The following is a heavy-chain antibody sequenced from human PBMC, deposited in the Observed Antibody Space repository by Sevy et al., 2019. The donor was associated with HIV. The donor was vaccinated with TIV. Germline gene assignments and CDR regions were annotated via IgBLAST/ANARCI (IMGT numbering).Heavy chain of an antibody. J-gene: IGHJ4*02. D-gene: IGHD4-4*01. V-gene: IGHV3-30*18. Sequence: GGSLRLSCAASGFTFSSYGMHWVRQAPGKGLEWVAVISYDGSNKYYADSVKGRFTISRDNSKNTLYLQMNSLRAEDTAVYYCAKDGLGYSKPLDYWGQGTLVTVSS. CDR1: GFTFSSYG. CDR3: AKDGLGYSKPLDY. CDR2: ISYDGSNK.